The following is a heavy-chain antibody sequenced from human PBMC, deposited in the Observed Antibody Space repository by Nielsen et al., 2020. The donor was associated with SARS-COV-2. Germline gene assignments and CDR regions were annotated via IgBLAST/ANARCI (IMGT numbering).Heavy chain of an antibody. D-gene: IGHD1-1*01. CDR1: GFTFSSYA. CDR3: AKFPGPHPGVRREDY. V-gene: IGHV3-23*01. J-gene: IGHJ4*02. Sequence: GESLKISCAASGFTFSSYAMSWVRQAPGKGLEWVSAISGSGGSTYYADSVKGRFTISRDNSKNTLYLQMNSLRAEDTAVYYCAKFPGPHPGVRREDYWGQGTLVTVSS. CDR2: ISGSGGST.